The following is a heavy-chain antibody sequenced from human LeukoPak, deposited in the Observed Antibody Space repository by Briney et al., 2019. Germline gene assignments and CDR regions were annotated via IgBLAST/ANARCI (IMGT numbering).Heavy chain of an antibody. J-gene: IGHJ4*02. Sequence: PSETLSLTCTVSGGSISTYYWSWIRQPPGKGLEWIGYIYYSGTTNYNPSLKSRLSISVDTSRNQFSLKLSSVTAADTAVYYCARLYYDSSDYSAFDFWGQGTLVTASS. V-gene: IGHV4-59*08. D-gene: IGHD3-22*01. CDR2: IYYSGTT. CDR3: ARLYYDSSDYSAFDF. CDR1: GGSISTYY.